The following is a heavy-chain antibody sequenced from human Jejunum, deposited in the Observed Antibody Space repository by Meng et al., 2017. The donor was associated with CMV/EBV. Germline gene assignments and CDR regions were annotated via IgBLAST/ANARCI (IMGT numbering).Heavy chain of an antibody. CDR3: ARGAPWTDHDY. CDR1: RFTCRNSA. CDR2: ICASGGST. D-gene: IGHD3/OR15-3a*01. V-gene: IGHV3-23*01. J-gene: IGHJ4*02. Sequence: LSCAAPRFTCRNSAMHWVRQAPGKGLEWVSGICASGGSTYYADSVKGRFTISRDNINNMLYLQMHSLRADDTAVYYCARGAPWTDHDYWGQGALVTVSS.